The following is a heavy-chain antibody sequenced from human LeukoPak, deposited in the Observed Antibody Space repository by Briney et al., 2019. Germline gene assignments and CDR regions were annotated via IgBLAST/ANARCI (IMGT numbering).Heavy chain of an antibody. D-gene: IGHD6-19*01. CDR2: IYSSGTT. Sequence: PSETLSLTCTVSGGSFSSYYGSWIRQPPGKGLECIGYIYSSGTTNYTPSLKGRGTISIDTSKTQFSLKLTSVTAEDTAVYYCARQSSGQRLGMDVWGQGTTVTVSS. J-gene: IGHJ6*02. V-gene: IGHV4-59*08. CDR1: GGSFSSYY. CDR3: ARQSSGQRLGMDV.